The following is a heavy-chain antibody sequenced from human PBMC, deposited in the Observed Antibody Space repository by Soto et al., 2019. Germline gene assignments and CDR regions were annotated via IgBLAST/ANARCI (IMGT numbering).Heavy chain of an antibody. D-gene: IGHD3-22*01. CDR3: ATGPTVKYFDS. CDR1: SGSISSSSYY. CDR2: IHYSGNT. J-gene: IGHJ4*02. V-gene: IGHV4-39*01. Sequence: QLQLQESGPGLVKPSETLSLTCTVSSGSISSSSYYWGWIRQPPGKGLEWIGSIHYSGNTYSSPSLKRRVTISVDTSKNQFSLKLRSVTAADTAVYYCATGPTVKYFDSWGQGTLVTVSS.